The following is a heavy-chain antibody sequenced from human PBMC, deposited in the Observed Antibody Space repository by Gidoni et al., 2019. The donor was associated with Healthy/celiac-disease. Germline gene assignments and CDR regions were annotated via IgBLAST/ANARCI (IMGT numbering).Heavy chain of an antibody. J-gene: IGHJ5*02. V-gene: IGHV3-21*01. D-gene: IGHD3-3*01. CDR1: GFTFSSYS. CDR2: ISSSSSYI. Sequence: EVQLVESGGGLVKPGGSLRLSCPASGFTFSSYSMTWVRQAPAKGLEWVSSISSSSSYIYYADSVKGRFTISRDNAKNSLYLQMNSLRAEDTAVYYCAGEFGRAVRFLEWFATGGFDPWGQGTLVTVSS. CDR3: AGEFGRAVRFLEWFATGGFDP.